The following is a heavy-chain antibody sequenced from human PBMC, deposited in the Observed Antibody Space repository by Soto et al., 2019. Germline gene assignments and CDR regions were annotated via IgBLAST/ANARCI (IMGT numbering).Heavy chain of an antibody. Sequence: AGSLSLSCAASGFTFSSYAMSWVCKAPGKGLEWVSAIIGSGGSTYYADSVKGRFTISRDNSKNTLYLQMNSLRAEDTAVYYCARSIVVVAAATYFDYWGQGTLVTVSS. J-gene: IGHJ4*02. D-gene: IGHD2-15*01. CDR3: ARSIVVVAAATYFDY. V-gene: IGHV3-23*01. CDR2: IIGSGGST. CDR1: GFTFSSYA.